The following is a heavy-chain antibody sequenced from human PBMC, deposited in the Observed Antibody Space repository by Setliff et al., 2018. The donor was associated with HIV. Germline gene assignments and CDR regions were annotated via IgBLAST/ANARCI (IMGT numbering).Heavy chain of an antibody. V-gene: IGHV4-31*03. CDR1: GGSVNSATYY. CDR3: AREGKTAMVTKYDY. D-gene: IGHD5-18*01. Sequence: PSETLSLTCTVSGGSVNSATYYWSWIRQHPGNGLEWIGYIDYSGSAFYNPSLKSRITISVDTSKNQFSLRMKSVTAADTAMYYCAREGKTAMVTKYDYWGQGTMVTVSS. CDR2: IDYSGSA. J-gene: IGHJ4*02.